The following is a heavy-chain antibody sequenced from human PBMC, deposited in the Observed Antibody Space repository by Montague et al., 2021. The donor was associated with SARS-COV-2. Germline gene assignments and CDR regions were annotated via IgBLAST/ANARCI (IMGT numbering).Heavy chain of an antibody. D-gene: IGHD3-10*01. CDR3: AKARVLLLWFGTEGPFDI. J-gene: IGHJ3*02. V-gene: IGHV3-9*01. CDR1: GFTFSSYA. Sequence: SLRLSCAASGFTFSSYAMHWVRQAPGKGLEWVSGISWNSGSIGYADSVKGRFTISRDNAKNSLYLQMNSLRAEDTALYYCAKARVLLLWFGTEGPFDIWGQGTMVTVSS. CDR2: ISWNSGSI.